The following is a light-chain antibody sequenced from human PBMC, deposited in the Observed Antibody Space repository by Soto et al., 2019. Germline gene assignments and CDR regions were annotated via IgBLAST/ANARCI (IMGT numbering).Light chain of an antibody. CDR2: DVN. V-gene: IGLV2-8*01. CDR1: SSDVGRYDY. CDR3: SSYAGTSIAV. J-gene: IGLJ1*01. Sequence: QSVLTQPPSASGTPGQSVTISCPRSSSDVGRYDYVSWYQYHPGKAPKLMMFDVNKRPSAVPDRVSGSRSGNTASLTVSGLRAEDEADYFCSSYAGTSIAVFGTGTKVTVL.